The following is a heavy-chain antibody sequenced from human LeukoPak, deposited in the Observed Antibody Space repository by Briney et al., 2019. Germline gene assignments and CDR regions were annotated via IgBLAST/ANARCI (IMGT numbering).Heavy chain of an antibody. Sequence: PSETLSLTCTVSGGSLSSGDYYWSWLRQPPGKGLEWIGYIYYSGSTYYNPSLKSRVTISVDTSKNQFSLKLSSVTAADTAVYYCARYSVVVVPAAITSNYYYYYYMDVWGKGTTVTVSS. D-gene: IGHD2-2*02. CDR1: GGSLSSGDYY. J-gene: IGHJ6*03. V-gene: IGHV4-30-4*08. CDR2: IYYSGST. CDR3: ARYSVVVVPAAITSNYYYYYYMDV.